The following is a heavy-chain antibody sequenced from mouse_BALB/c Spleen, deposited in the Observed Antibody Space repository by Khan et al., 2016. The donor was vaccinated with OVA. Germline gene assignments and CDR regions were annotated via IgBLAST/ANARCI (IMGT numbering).Heavy chain of an antibody. CDR3: ASSRIMTTATSFYFDY. V-gene: IGHV3-1*02. Sequence: EVQLQESGPDLVKPSQSLSLTCTVTGYSITSGYSWHWIRQFPGNKLEWMGYIHYSGRTNYNPSLKSRISITRDTSKNQFFLQLNSMTTEDAATVYCASSRIMTTATSFYFDYWGQGTTLTVSS. CDR1: GYSITSGYS. J-gene: IGHJ2*01. D-gene: IGHD1-2*01. CDR2: IHYSGRT.